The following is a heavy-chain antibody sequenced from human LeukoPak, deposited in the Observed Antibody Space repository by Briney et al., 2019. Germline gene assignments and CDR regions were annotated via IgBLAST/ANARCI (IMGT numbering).Heavy chain of an antibody. D-gene: IGHD5-18*01. CDR3: ARETGFGYSYGYIGY. CDR2: IYYSGST. CDR1: GGSISSSSYY. J-gene: IGHJ4*02. Sequence: SETLSLTCTVSGGSISSSSYYWGWIRQPPGKGLEWIGSIYYSGSTYYNPSLKSRVTISVDTSKNQFSLKLSSVTAADTAVYYCARETGFGYSYGYIGYWGQGTLVTVSS. V-gene: IGHV4-39*07.